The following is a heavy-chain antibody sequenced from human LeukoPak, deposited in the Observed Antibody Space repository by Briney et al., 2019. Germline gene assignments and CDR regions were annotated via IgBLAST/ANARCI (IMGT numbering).Heavy chain of an antibody. CDR1: GFTFRDYA. V-gene: IGHV3-30-3*01. CDR2: ISYDGSNK. Sequence: PGGSLRLSCTASGFTFRDYAMSWVRQAPGKGLEWVAVISYDGSNKYYADSVKGRFTISRDNSKNTLYLQMNSLRAEDTAVYYCARVQALYYDSSGFDYWGQGTLVTVSS. D-gene: IGHD3-22*01. J-gene: IGHJ4*02. CDR3: ARVQALYYDSSGFDY.